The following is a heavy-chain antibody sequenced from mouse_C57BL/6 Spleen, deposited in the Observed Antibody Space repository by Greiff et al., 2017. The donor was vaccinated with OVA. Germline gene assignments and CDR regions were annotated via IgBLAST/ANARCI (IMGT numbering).Heavy chain of an antibody. V-gene: IGHV1-81*01. CDR2: IYPRSGNT. J-gene: IGHJ2*01. CDR1: GYTFTSYG. Sequence: QVQLKQSGAELARPGASVKLSCKASGYTFTSYGISWVKQRTGQGLEWIGEIYPRSGNTYYNEKFKGKATLTADKSSSTAYMELRSLTSEDSAVYFCARVGGFYYYFDYWGQGTTLTVSS. D-gene: IGHD1-1*01. CDR3: ARVGGFYYYFDY.